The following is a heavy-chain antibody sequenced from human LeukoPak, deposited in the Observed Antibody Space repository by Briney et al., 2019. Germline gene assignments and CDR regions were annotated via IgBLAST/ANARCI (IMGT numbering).Heavy chain of an antibody. CDR2: IYYSGST. CDR1: GDSVSNDKYY. Sequence: SETLSLTCTVSGDSVSNDKYYWGWIRQPPGKGLEWIGSIYYSGSTYYNPSLNSRVTISVDTSKNQFSLKLSSVTAADTAVYYCARLGRSSVPAWFDPWGQGTLVTVSS. D-gene: IGHD3-3*01. CDR3: ARLGRSSVPAWFDP. V-gene: IGHV4-39*01. J-gene: IGHJ5*02.